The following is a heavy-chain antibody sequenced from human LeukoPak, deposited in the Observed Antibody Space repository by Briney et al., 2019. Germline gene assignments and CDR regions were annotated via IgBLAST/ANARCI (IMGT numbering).Heavy chain of an antibody. V-gene: IGHV4-4*07. Sequence: SETLSLTCTVSGGSISSYYWSWIRQPAGKGLESIGHISTSGSTNYNPSLKSRVSISVDTSNNQFSLKLYSVTAADTAVYYCANIVYYYDSTDYYYVGRFDFWGQGTLVTVSS. J-gene: IGHJ4*02. CDR1: GGSISSYY. CDR3: ANIVYYYDSTDYYYVGRFDF. CDR2: ISTSGST. D-gene: IGHD3-22*01.